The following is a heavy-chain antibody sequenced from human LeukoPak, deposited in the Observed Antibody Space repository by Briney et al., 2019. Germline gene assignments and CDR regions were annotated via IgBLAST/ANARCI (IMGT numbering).Heavy chain of an antibody. D-gene: IGHD1-1*01. CDR2: ISAYNGNT. V-gene: IGHV1-18*01. CDR3: AGGAPRTTGTTSMDV. J-gene: IGHJ6*02. Sequence: ASVKVSCKASGYTFTSYGISWVRQAPGQGLEWMGWISAYNGNTNYAQKLQGRVTMTTDTSTSTAYMELRSLRSDDTAVYYCAGGAPRTTGTTSMDVWGQGTTVTVSS. CDR1: GYTFTSYG.